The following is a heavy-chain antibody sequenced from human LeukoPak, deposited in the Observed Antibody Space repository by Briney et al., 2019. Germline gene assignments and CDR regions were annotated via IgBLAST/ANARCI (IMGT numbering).Heavy chain of an antibody. D-gene: IGHD1-26*01. J-gene: IGHJ4*02. V-gene: IGHV4-59*01. Sequence: PSETLSLTCTVAGGSISSYYWSWSRHPPGKGLEWIGYIYYSGSTNYNPSLKSRVTISVDTSKNQFSLKLSSVTAADTAVYYCARGWFDSGTFYVAYWCQGSLVTVSS. CDR2: IYYSGST. CDR1: GGSISSYY. CDR3: ARGWFDSGTFYVAY.